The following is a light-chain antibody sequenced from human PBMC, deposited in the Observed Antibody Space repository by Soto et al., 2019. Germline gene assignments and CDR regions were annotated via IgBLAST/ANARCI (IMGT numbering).Light chain of an antibody. CDR1: QSVSSSY. CDR3: QRYGSSPEYT. J-gene: IGKJ2*01. CDR2: GAS. V-gene: IGKV3-20*01. Sequence: EIVLTQSPGTLSLSPGERATLSCRASQSVSSSYLAWYQQKPGQAPRLLIYGASSSATGIPDRFSGRGSGTDFTLTISRLEPDDVAVDYCQRYGSSPEYTFGQGTKLEIK.